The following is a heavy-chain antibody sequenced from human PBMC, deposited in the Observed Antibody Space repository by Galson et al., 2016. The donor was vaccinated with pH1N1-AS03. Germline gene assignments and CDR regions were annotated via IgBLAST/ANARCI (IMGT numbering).Heavy chain of an antibody. CDR2: IKSGGGDT. V-gene: IGHV3-74*01. J-gene: IGHJ4*02. CDR3: ARDPDPNNIGWYYFDN. CDR1: GFTFSNYW. D-gene: IGHD6-19*01. Sequence: SLRLFCAASGFTFSNYWMHWVRQVPGRGLMWVSGIKSGGGDTRYADSGKGRFIISRDDAKNTLYLQMNSRRAEDTAMYYCARDPDPNNIGWYYFDNWGQGILVTVSS.